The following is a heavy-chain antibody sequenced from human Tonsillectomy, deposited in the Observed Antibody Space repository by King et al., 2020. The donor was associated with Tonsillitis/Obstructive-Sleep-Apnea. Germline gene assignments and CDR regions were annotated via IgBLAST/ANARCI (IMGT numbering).Heavy chain of an antibody. CDR2: INPNSGGT. J-gene: IGHJ5*02. V-gene: IGHV1-2*02. D-gene: IGHD2-15*01. CDR3: AREKVIVAATNYWFDP. Sequence: VQLVESGAEVKKPGASVKVSCKASGYTFIGYYMHWVRQAPGQGLEWMGWINPNSGGTNYAQKFQGRVTMTRDTSITTVYMNLSRLRFDDTAVYYCAREKVIVAATNYWFDPWGPGTLVTVSS. CDR1: GYTFIGYY.